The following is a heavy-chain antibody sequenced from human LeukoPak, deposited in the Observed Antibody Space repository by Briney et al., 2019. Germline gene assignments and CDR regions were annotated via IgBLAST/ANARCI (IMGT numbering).Heavy chain of an antibody. CDR1: GGSFSGYH. Sequence: SETLSLTCAVYGGSFSGYHWSWIRQPPGKGLEWIGEINHSGSTNYNPSLKSRVTISVDTSKNQFSLSLSSVTAADTAVYYCARGLSSIAVTGEAAFDIWGQGTMVTVSS. CDR3: ARGLSSIAVTGEAAFDI. CDR2: INHSGST. D-gene: IGHD6-19*01. J-gene: IGHJ3*02. V-gene: IGHV4-34*01.